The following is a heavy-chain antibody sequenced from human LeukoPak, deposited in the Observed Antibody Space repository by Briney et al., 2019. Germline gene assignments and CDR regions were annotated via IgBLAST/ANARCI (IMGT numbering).Heavy chain of an antibody. V-gene: IGHV3-23*01. CDR3: AHISSSWPDY. CDR2: TSGSGVST. J-gene: IGHJ4*02. Sequence: GGSLRLSCAASGFTFSNYAMSWVRQAPGKGLEWVSATSGSGVSTYYADSVKGRFTISRDNSKNTLYLQMNSLRADDTAVYYCAHISSSWPDYWGQGTLVTVSS. CDR1: GFTFSNYA. D-gene: IGHD6-13*01.